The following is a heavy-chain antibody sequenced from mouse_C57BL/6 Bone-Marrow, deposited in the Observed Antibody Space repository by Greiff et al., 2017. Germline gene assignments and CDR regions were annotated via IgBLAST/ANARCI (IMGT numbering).Heavy chain of an antibody. Sequence: VQLQQSGAELVRPGTSVKVSCKASGYAFTNYLIEWVKQRPGQGLEWIGVINPGSGGTNYNEKFKGKATLTADKSSSTAYMQLSSLTSEDSAVYFCASPYYSNPYYAMDYWGQGTSVTVSS. D-gene: IGHD2-5*01. J-gene: IGHJ4*01. CDR2: INPGSGGT. V-gene: IGHV1-54*01. CDR3: ASPYYSNPYYAMDY. CDR1: GYAFTNYL.